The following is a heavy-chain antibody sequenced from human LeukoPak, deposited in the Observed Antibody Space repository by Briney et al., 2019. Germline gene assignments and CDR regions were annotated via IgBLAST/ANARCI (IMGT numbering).Heavy chain of an antibody. CDR2: INHSGST. V-gene: IGHV4-34*01. CDR3: ARDPYIGAGPIFDY. J-gene: IGHJ4*02. Sequence: SETLSLTCAVYGGSFSGYYWSWIRQPPGKGLEWIGEINHSGSTNYNPSLKSRVTISVDTSKNQFSLKLSSATAADTAVYYCARDPYIGAGPIFDYWGQGTLVTVSS. CDR1: GGSFSGYY. D-gene: IGHD4-11*01.